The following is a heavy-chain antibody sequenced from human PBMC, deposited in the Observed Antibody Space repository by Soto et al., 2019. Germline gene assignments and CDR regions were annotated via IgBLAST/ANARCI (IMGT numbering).Heavy chain of an antibody. J-gene: IGHJ4*02. CDR2: IYTRGST. V-gene: IGHV4-4*07. Sequence: QVQLQESGPGLVKPSEALSLTCTVSGGSITNYYWAWIRQPAGKGLEWIGRIYTRGSTNYNPSLKSRVTMSVDTSKNQFSLKLSSVTAADTAVYYCARDETVLGFDYWGQGTLVTVSS. D-gene: IGHD2-15*01. CDR1: GGSITNYY. CDR3: ARDETVLGFDY.